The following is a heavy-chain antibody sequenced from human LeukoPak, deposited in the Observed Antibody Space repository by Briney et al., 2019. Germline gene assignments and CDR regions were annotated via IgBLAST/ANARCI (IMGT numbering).Heavy chain of an antibody. CDR2: IIPILGIA. D-gene: IGHD4-11*01. CDR3: ARPGPLLMFLHETTGDEDAFDI. J-gene: IGHJ3*02. CDR1: GGTFSSYA. Sequence: SVKVSCKASGGTFSSYAISWVRQALGQGLEWMGRIIPILGIANYAQKCQGRVPITADKSTSTAYMELSSLRSEDTAVYYCARPGPLLMFLHETTGDEDAFDIWGQGTMVTVSS. V-gene: IGHV1-69*04.